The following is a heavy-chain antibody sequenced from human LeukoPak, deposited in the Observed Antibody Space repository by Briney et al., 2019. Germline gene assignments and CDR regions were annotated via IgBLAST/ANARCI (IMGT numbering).Heavy chain of an antibody. J-gene: IGHJ6*02. D-gene: IGHD3-10*01. Sequence: SETLSLTCAVYGGSFSGYYWSWIRQPPGKGLEWIGEINHSGSTNYNPSLKSRVTISVDTSKNQFSLKLSSVTAADTAVYYCARASPRLLWFGVLRYYYYGMDVWGQGTTVTVSS. CDR1: GGSFSGYY. CDR2: INHSGST. CDR3: ARASPRLLWFGVLRYYYYGMDV. V-gene: IGHV4-34*01.